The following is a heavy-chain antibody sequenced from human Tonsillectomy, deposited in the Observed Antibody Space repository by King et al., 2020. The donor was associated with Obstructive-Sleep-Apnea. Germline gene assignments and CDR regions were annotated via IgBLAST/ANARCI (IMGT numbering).Heavy chain of an antibody. V-gene: IGHV3-11*01. Sequence: VQLVESGGGLVNPGGSLRLSCAASGFTFSDYYMNWIRQAPGTGLEWLSSISSSGTTKHYANSVKGRFTISRDNAKNSLYLQMNGLRAEDTAVYYCAKDHIPAAGIGGRVHWGQGTLVTVSS. J-gene: IGHJ1*01. CDR2: ISSSGTTK. D-gene: IGHD6-13*01. CDR3: AKDHIPAAGIGGRVH. CDR1: GFTFSDYY.